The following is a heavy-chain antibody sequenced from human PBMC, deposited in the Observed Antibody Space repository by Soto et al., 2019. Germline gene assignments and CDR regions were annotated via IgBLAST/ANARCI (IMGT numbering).Heavy chain of an antibody. CDR3: ARAARYCSSTSCYPFDP. V-gene: IGHV1-8*01. CDR1: GYTFTSYD. J-gene: IGHJ5*02. Sequence: QVQLVQSGAEVKKPGASVKVSCKASGYTFTSYDINWVRQATGQGLEWMGWMNPNSGNTGYAQKFPGRVTMTRNTSISTAYMELSSLRSEDTAVYYCARAARYCSSTSCYPFDPWGQGTLVTVSS. CDR2: MNPNSGNT. D-gene: IGHD2-2*01.